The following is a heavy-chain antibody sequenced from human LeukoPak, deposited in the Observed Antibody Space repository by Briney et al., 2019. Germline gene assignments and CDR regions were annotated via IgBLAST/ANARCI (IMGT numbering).Heavy chain of an antibody. D-gene: IGHD2-2*01. CDR2: ISYDGSNK. V-gene: IGHV3-30-3*01. Sequence: GGSLRLSCAASGFTFSSYAMHWVRQAPGKGLEWVAVISYDGSNKYYADSVKGRFTISRDNSKNTLYLQMNSLRAEDTAVYYCARDLFASLVVPAAIGKDWGQGTLVTVSS. CDR1: GFTFSSYA. J-gene: IGHJ4*02. CDR3: ARDLFASLVVPAAIGKD.